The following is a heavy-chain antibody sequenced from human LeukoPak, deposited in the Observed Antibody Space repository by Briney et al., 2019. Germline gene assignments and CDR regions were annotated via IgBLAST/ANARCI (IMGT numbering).Heavy chain of an antibody. CDR3: AKGAAAGNYFDY. CDR1: GFTFDDYA. Sequence: VGSLRLSCVASGFTFDDYAMHWVRQAPGKGLEWVSLISGDGGSTYYADSVKGRFTISRDNSKNSLYLQMNSLRTEDTALYYCAKGAAAGNYFDYWGQGTLVTVSS. V-gene: IGHV3-43*02. CDR2: ISGDGGST. D-gene: IGHD6-13*01. J-gene: IGHJ4*02.